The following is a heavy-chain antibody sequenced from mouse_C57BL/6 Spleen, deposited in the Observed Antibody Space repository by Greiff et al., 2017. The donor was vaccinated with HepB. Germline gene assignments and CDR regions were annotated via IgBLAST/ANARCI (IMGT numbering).Heavy chain of an antibody. V-gene: IGHV1-82*01. Sequence: LVEPGASVKISCKASGYAFSSSWMNWVKQRPGKGLEWIGRIYPGDGDTNYNGKFKGKATLTADKSSSTAYMQLSSLTSEDSAVYFCASGFHWYFDVWGTGTTVTVSS. CDR1: GYAFSSSW. CDR2: IYPGDGDT. D-gene: IGHD1-2*01. CDR3: ASGFHWYFDV. J-gene: IGHJ1*03.